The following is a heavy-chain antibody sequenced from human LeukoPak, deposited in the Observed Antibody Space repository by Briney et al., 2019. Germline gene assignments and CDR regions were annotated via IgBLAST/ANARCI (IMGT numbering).Heavy chain of an antibody. CDR2: MNPNSGNT. CDR3: ARVDTAMVYYYYYGMDV. Sequence: ASVKVSCKASGYTFTSYDINWVRQATGQGLEWMGWMNPNSGNTGYAQKFQGRVTMTRNTSISTAYMELSSLRSEDTAVYYCARVDTAMVYYYYYGMDVWDQGTTVTVSS. D-gene: IGHD5-18*01. J-gene: IGHJ6*02. CDR1: GYTFTSYD. V-gene: IGHV1-8*01.